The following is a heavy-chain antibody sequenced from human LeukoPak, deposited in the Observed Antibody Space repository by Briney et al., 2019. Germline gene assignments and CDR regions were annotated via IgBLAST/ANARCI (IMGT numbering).Heavy chain of an antibody. J-gene: IGHJ4*02. CDR2: VYAGGNT. CDR1: GGSVRSYF. Sequence: SETLSLTCTVSGGSVRSYFWSWIRQPAGKGLEWIGRVYAGGNTDHNPSLKSRVTMSVDSSKNRFSRRLSSVTAADTAVYYCAREHKDYDGDGYYYGYWGQGTLVTVSS. V-gene: IGHV4-4*07. CDR3: AREHKDYDGDGYYYGY. D-gene: IGHD3-22*01.